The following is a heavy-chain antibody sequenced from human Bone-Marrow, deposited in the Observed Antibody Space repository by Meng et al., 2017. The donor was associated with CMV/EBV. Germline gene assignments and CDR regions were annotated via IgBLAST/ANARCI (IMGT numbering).Heavy chain of an antibody. V-gene: IGHV1-69*05. CDR3: ARGSTSCYTHCYYYYGMDV. D-gene: IGHD2-2*02. J-gene: IGHJ6*02. CDR1: GGTFSSYA. Sequence: SVKVSCKASGGTFSSYAISWVRQAPGQGLEWMGGIIPIFGTANYAQKFQGRVTITTDESTSTAYMELSSLRSEDTAVYYCARGSTSCYTHCYYYYGMDVWGPGTTVTVSS. CDR2: IIPIFGTA.